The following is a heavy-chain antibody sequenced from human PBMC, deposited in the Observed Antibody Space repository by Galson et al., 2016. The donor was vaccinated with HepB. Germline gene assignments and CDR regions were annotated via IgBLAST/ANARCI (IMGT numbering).Heavy chain of an antibody. Sequence: SVKVSCKASGYTFSDYYIHWVRQAPGQGLQWMGWISPYNGNTNYAQNVQGRVTLTSDTSTSTAYMELRSLRSDDTAVYYCAKERAHYDVLTGYLPYFDSWGQGTLVSVSS. CDR2: ISPYNGNT. CDR3: AKERAHYDVLTGYLPYFDS. D-gene: IGHD3-9*01. V-gene: IGHV1-18*04. J-gene: IGHJ4*02. CDR1: GYTFSDYY.